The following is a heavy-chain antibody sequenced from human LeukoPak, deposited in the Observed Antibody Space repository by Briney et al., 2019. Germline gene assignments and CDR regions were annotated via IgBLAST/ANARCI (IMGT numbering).Heavy chain of an antibody. D-gene: IGHD5-12*01. Sequence: SETLSLTCTVSGGSISSYYWSWIRQPPGKGLEWIGYISYSGTTNYNPSLKSRVTISVDTSKKQFSLKLTSATAADTAVYYCARGDDYKSTLFDYWGQGTLVTVSS. V-gene: IGHV4-59*01. CDR2: ISYSGTT. J-gene: IGHJ4*02. CDR3: ARGDDYKSTLFDY. CDR1: GGSISSYY.